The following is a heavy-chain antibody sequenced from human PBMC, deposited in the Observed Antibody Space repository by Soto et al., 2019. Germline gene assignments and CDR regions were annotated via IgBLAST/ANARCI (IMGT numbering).Heavy chain of an antibody. V-gene: IGHV4-30-4*01. CDR3: ARENRRGYCSGGSCYQNYNWFDP. Sequence: PSETLSLTCTVSGGSISSGDYYWSWIRQPPGKGLEWIGYIYYSGSTYYNPSLKSRVTISVDTSKNQFSLKLSSVTAADTAVYYCARENRRGYCSGGSCYQNYNWFDPWGQGTLVTVSS. CDR2: IYYSGST. CDR1: GGSISSGDYY. D-gene: IGHD2-15*01. J-gene: IGHJ5*02.